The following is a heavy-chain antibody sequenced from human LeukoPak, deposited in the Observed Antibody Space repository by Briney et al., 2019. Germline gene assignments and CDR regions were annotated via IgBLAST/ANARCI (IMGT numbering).Heavy chain of an antibody. Sequence: GGSLRLSCAASGFTFSSYNMNWVRQAPGKGLEWVSSISSGGTYIYYTDSVRGRFTISRDNAKNSLYLQMNTLRPEDTAVYYCARDGCSGASCNWFDPWGQGTLVTVSS. V-gene: IGHV3-21*01. CDR2: ISSGGTYI. CDR1: GFTFSSYN. CDR3: ARDGCSGASCNWFDP. D-gene: IGHD2-15*01. J-gene: IGHJ5*02.